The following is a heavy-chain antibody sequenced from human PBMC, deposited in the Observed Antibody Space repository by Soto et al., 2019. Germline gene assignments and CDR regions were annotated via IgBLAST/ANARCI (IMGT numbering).Heavy chain of an antibody. Sequence: QVQLQESGPGLVKPSETLSLSCNVSGGSISSDDFFWSWVRQHPARGLEWIGYIYHSGTTYYNPSLQGRITISVDTSKNQFSLKLRSVTAADTAVYFCARDKDHGSGLSGGMDVWGQGTAVTVS. CDR3: ARDKDHGSGLSGGMDV. CDR1: GGSISSDDFF. J-gene: IGHJ6*02. D-gene: IGHD3-10*01. V-gene: IGHV4-31*03. CDR2: IYHSGTT.